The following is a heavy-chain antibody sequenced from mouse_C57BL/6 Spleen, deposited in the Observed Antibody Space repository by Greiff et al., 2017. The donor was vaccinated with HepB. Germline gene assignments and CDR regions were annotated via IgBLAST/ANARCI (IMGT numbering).Heavy chain of an antibody. J-gene: IGHJ4*01. Sequence: VHVKQSGAELVRPGASVKLSCTASGFNIKDDYMHWVKQRPEQGLEWIGWIDPENGDTEYASKFQGKATITADTSSNTAYLQLSSLTSEDTAVYYCTRITTGPYYAMDYWGQGTSVTVSS. CDR2: IDPENGDT. CDR3: TRITTGPYYAMDY. V-gene: IGHV14-4*01. CDR1: GFNIKDDY. D-gene: IGHD2-4*01.